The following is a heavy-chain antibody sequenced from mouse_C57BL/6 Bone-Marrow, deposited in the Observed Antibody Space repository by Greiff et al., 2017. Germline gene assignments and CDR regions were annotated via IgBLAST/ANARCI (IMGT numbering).Heavy chain of an antibody. D-gene: IGHD3-2*02. V-gene: IGHV1-19*01. CDR3: GPDISGSYYFDY. Sequence: VQLKQSGPVLVKPGASVKMSCKASGYTFTDYYMNWVKQSHGKSLEWIGVINPYNGGTSYNQKFKGKATLTVDKSSSTAYMELNSLTSEDSAVYYCGPDISGSYYFDYWGQGTTLTVSS. CDR1: GYTFTDYY. CDR2: INPYNGGT. J-gene: IGHJ2*01.